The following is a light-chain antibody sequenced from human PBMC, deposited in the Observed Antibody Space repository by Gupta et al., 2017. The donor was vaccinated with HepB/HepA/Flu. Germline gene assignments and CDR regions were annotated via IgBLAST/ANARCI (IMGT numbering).Light chain of an antibody. CDR1: SSSIGSNT. J-gene: IGLJ2*01. V-gene: IGLV1-44*01. Sequence: QSVLTQPPSVSGPPGQRVIISCSGSSSSIGSNTVNWYKQLPGTAPKLLIYSDNRRPSGVPDRFSGSKSGTSASLAISGLQSEDEADFYCASWDDSLNALFGGGTKLTVL. CDR2: SDN. CDR3: ASWDDSLNAL.